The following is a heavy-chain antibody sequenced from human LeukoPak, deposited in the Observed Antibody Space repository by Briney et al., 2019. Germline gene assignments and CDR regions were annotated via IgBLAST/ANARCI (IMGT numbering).Heavy chain of an antibody. D-gene: IGHD3-16*02. CDR1: GFTFSSYA. V-gene: IGHV3-23*01. Sequence: PGGSLRLSCAASGFTFSSYAMSWVRQAPGKGLEWVSAISGSGGSTYYADSVKGRFTISRDNSKNTLYLQMNSLRAEDTAVYYCAKDWFGGVIVGGVFDYWGQGTLVTVSS. J-gene: IGHJ4*02. CDR3: AKDWFGGVIVGGVFDY. CDR2: ISGSGGST.